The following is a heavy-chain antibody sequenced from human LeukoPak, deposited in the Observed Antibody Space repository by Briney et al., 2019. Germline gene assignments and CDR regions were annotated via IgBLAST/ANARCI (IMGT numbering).Heavy chain of an antibody. D-gene: IGHD6-13*01. V-gene: IGHV3-21*01. CDR3: ARDRAKQQLVPDY. CDR1: GFTFSSYS. CDR2: ISSSSSYI. J-gene: IGHJ4*02. Sequence: GGSLRLSCAASGFTFSSYSMNWVRQAPGKGLEWVSSISSSSSYIYYADSGKGRFTISRDNAKNSLYLQMNSRRAEDTAVYYCARDRAKQQLVPDYWGQGTLVTVSS.